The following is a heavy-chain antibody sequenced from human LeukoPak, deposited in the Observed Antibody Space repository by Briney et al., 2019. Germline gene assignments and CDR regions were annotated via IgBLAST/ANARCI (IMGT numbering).Heavy chain of an antibody. D-gene: IGHD6-25*01. CDR3: ASAVRYSSVQTGANFDY. CDR1: GGSISTTSYY. Sequence: ASETLSLICTVSGGSISTTSYYWAWIRQPPGKGLEWIGTIYYIGTTYYNASLKSRVSMSVDTSKNQFSLKVTSLTAADTAVYFCASAVRYSSVQTGANFDYWGQGTLVTVSS. CDR2: IYYIGTT. V-gene: IGHV4-39*07. J-gene: IGHJ4*02.